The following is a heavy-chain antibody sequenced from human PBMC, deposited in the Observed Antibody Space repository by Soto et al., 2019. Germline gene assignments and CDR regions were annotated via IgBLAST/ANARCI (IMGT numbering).Heavy chain of an antibody. CDR3: ARADRTLVTSYGLDV. CDR2: INHSGTI. V-gene: IGHV4-34*01. Sequence: SETLSLTCALSGGSFSGFYWTWIRQPPGEGLEWIGEINHSGTINFNPSLRSRLTISLDSSKKHFSLKLTSLTAADAAVYYCARADRTLVTSYGLDVWGQGTTVTVSS. CDR1: GGSFSGFY. J-gene: IGHJ6*02. D-gene: IGHD2-21*02.